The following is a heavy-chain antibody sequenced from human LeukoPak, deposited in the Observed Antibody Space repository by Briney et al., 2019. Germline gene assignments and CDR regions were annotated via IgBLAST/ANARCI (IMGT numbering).Heavy chain of an antibody. CDR2: IYYSGST. CDR1: GGSISSYY. J-gene: IGHJ6*03. Sequence: SETLSLTCTVSGGSISSYYWSWIRQPPRKRLEWIGDIYYSGSTNYNPSLKSRVTISVDTSKNQFSLKLSSVTAADTAVYYCARTTEAHSWRTRYYDYYMDVWGKGTTVTVSS. V-gene: IGHV4-59*01. D-gene: IGHD6-13*01. CDR3: ARTTEAHSWRTRYYDYYMDV.